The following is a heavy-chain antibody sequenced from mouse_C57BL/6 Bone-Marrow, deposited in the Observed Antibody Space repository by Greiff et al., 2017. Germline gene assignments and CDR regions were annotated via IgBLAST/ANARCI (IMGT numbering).Heavy chain of an antibody. CDR3: TTDYDYFDH. CDR1: GFNIKDDY. Sequence: VQLQQSGAELVRPGASVKLSCTASGFNIKDDYMHWVKQRPEQGLEWIGWIDPENGDTEYASKFQGKATITADTSSNTAYLQLSSLTSEDTAVYYCTTDYDYFDHWGQGTTLTVSS. J-gene: IGHJ2*01. V-gene: IGHV14-4*01. D-gene: IGHD2-4*01. CDR2: IDPENGDT.